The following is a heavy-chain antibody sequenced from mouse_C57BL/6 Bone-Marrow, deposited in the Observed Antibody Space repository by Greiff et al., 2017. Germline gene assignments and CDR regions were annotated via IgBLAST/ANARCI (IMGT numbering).Heavy chain of an antibody. J-gene: IGHJ3*01. V-gene: IGHV1-82*01. CDR1: GYAFSSSW. CDR3: ARGDSNYVWVAY. CDR2: IYPGDGNT. Sequence: QVQLQQSGPELVKPGASVKLSCKASGYAFSSSWMNWVKQRPGQGLEWIGRIYPGDGNTNYNGKFKSKATLTADKASSTAYMQLSSLTSEDSAVYSCARGDSNYVWVAYWGQGTLVTVSA. D-gene: IGHD2-5*01.